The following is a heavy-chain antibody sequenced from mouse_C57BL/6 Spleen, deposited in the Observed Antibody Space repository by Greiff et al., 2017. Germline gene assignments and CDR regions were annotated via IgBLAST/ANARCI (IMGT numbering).Heavy chain of an antibody. Sequence: VQLQQPGAELVMPGASVKLSCKASGYTFTSYWMHWVKQRPGQGLEWIGEIDPSDSYTNYNQKFKGKSTLTVDKSSSTAYMQLSSLTSEDSAVYYGARSGYGNYGYFDVWGTGTTVTVSS. CDR2: IDPSDSYT. CDR1: GYTFTSYW. J-gene: IGHJ1*03. V-gene: IGHV1-69*01. D-gene: IGHD2-1*01. CDR3: ARSGYGNYGYFDV.